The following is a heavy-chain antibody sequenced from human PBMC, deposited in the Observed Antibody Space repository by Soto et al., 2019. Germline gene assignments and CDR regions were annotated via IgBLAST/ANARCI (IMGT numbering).Heavy chain of an antibody. CDR2: IDPSDSYT. CDR3: ASRDIVVVPAASYGMDV. D-gene: IGHD2-2*01. CDR1: GYSVTSYW. V-gene: IGHV5-10-1*01. Sequence: PGESLKISCKGSGYSVTSYWISWVRQMPGKGLEWMGRIDPSDSYTNYSPSFQGHVTISADKSISTAYLQWSSLKASDTAMYYCASRDIVVVPAASYGMDVWGRGTTVTVSS. J-gene: IGHJ6*02.